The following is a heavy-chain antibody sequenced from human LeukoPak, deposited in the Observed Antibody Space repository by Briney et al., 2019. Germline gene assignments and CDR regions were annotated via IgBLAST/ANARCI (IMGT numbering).Heavy chain of an antibody. CDR1: GYTFTSYG. CDR3: ARDVPRIGWLDY. CDR2: ISAYNGNT. Sequence: ASVKVSCKASGYTFTSYGISWVRQAPGQGLERMGWISAYNGNTNYAQKLQGRVTMTTDTSTSTAYMELRSLRSDDTAVYYCARDVPRIGWLDYWGQGTLVTVSS. D-gene: IGHD1-14*01. V-gene: IGHV1-18*01. J-gene: IGHJ4*02.